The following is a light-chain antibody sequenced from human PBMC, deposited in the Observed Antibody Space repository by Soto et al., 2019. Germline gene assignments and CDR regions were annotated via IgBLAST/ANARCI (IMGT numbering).Light chain of an antibody. CDR1: SSDVGGYNY. CDR2: EVS. Sequence: QSVLTQPASVSGSPGQSFTISCTGTSSDVGGYNYVSWYQQHPGKDPKLMIYEVSNRPSGVSNRFSGSKSGNTASLTISGLQAEDEADYYCSSYTSSSTRVFGTGAKLTVL. CDR3: SSYTSSSTRV. V-gene: IGLV2-14*01. J-gene: IGLJ1*01.